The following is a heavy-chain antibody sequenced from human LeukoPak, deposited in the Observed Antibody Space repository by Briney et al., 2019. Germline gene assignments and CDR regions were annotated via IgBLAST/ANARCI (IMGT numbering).Heavy chain of an antibody. CDR2: ISYDGSNK. CDR1: GFTFSSYA. Sequence: GRSLRLSCAASGFTFSSYAMHWVRQAPGKGLDWVAVISYDGSNKYYADSVKGRFTISRDNSKNTLYLQMNSLRAEDTAVYYCARDGHRYCSSTSCYTLAHFDYWGQGTLVTVSS. V-gene: IGHV3-30-3*01. D-gene: IGHD2-2*02. J-gene: IGHJ4*02. CDR3: ARDGHRYCSSTSCYTLAHFDY.